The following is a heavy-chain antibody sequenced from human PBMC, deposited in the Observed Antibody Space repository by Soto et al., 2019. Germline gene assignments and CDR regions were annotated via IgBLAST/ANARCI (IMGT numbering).Heavy chain of an antibody. CDR1: GYSFTSYW. CDR2: IDPSDSYT. D-gene: IGHD6-13*01. J-gene: IGHJ6*02. CDR3: ARPRRVLSGYYYYGMDV. Sequence: GESLKISCKGSGYSFTSYWISWVRQMPGKGLEWMGRIDPSDSYTNYSPSFQGHVTISADKSFSTAYLQWSSLKASDTAMYYCARPRRVLSGYYYYGMDVWGQGTTVTVSS. V-gene: IGHV5-10-1*01.